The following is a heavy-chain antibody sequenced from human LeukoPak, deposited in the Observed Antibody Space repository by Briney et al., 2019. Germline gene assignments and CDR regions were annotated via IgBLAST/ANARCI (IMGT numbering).Heavy chain of an antibody. CDR1: GYTFTGYY. J-gene: IGHJ5*02. V-gene: IGHV1-46*01. Sequence: ASVKVSCKASGYTFTGYYMHWVRQAPGQGLEWMGPINPTGGSTGYAQKFQGRVTMTRDMSTSTDYMELSSLRSEDTAIYYCARDNSVGDNAWWFDPWGQGTLVTVSS. CDR3: ARDNSVGDNAWWFDP. CDR2: INPTGGST. D-gene: IGHD1-26*01.